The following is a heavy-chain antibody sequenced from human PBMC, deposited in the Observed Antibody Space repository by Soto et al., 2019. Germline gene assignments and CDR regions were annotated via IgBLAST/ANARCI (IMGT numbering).Heavy chain of an antibody. CDR2: IYYSGST. J-gene: IGHJ4*02. Sequence: SETLSLTCTVSGGSISSGGYYWSWIRQHPGKGLEWIGYIYYSGSTYYNPSLKSRVTISVDTSKNQFSLKLTSVTAADTAIYYCARIPLSGDCYFDYWGQGTLVTVSS. CDR3: ARIPLSGDCYFDY. D-gene: IGHD2-21*02. CDR1: GGSISSGGYY. V-gene: IGHV4-31*03.